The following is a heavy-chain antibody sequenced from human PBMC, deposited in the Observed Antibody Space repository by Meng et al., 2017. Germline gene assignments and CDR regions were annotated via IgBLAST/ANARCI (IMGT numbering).Heavy chain of an antibody. J-gene: IGHJ4*02. D-gene: IGHD1-26*01. CDR1: GYTFTSYA. CDR3: AREGRVDFDY. Sequence: QVKLVHTGFEWKKPGASVKGSCKAFGYTFTSYAMNWVRQAHGQGLEWMGWINTNTGNTTYAQGFTGRFVFSLDTSVSTAYLQISSLKAEDTAVYYCAREGRVDFDYWGQGTLVTVSS. V-gene: IGHV7-4-1*02. CDR2: INTNTGNT.